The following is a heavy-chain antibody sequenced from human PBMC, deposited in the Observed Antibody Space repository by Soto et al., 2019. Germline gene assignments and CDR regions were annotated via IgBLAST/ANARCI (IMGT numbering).Heavy chain of an antibody. CDR1: GGTFSSYA. J-gene: IGHJ1*01. Sequence: QVQLVQSGAEVKKPGSSVKVSCKASGGTFSSYAISWVRQAPGQGLEWMGGFIPIFGTANYAQKFQGRVTITADKSTSTAYMELSSLRSEDTAVYYCGASSAQLGGYEYFQHWGQGTLVTVSS. CDR2: FIPIFGTA. D-gene: IGHD3-22*01. CDR3: GASSAQLGGYEYFQH. V-gene: IGHV1-69*06.